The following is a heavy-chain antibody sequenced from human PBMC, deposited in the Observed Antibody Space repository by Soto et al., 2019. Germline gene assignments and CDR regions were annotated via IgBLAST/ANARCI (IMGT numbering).Heavy chain of an antibody. V-gene: IGHV4-34*01. D-gene: IGHD6-19*01. CDR3: ARGLITGSHYSGGWYYFDS. Sequence: SETLSLTCAVYVGSFSGYHWSWIRQAPGKGLEWIGEINHSGSASYNPSLKSRVTISVHTSNSQFSLELSSVTAADTAVYYCARGLITGSHYSGGWYYFDSCGQGTQVTVSS. CDR1: VGSFSGYH. CDR2: INHSGSA. J-gene: IGHJ4*02.